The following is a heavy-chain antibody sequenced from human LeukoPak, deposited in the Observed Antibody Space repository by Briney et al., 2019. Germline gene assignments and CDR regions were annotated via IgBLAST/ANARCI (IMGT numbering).Heavy chain of an antibody. V-gene: IGHV5-51*01. CDR3: ARQSFHYDSGGYYTGCYAMDV. CDR2: IYPVDSDT. J-gene: IGHJ6*02. D-gene: IGHD3-22*01. Sequence: GESLKISCQGSGYYFSNYWIGWVRQMPEKGLEWMGIIYPVDSDTRYSPSFQGHVSISVDKSLTTLYLHWPSLKASDTAIYYCARQSFHYDSGGYYTGCYAMDVWGQGTTVTVSS. CDR1: GYYFSNYW.